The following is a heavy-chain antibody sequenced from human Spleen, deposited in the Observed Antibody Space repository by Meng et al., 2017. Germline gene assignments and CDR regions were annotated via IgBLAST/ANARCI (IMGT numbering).Heavy chain of an antibody. J-gene: IGHJ5*02. CDR1: GDSISSSDSY. D-gene: IGHD1/OR15-1a*01. CDR3: VRSRAWVRTGFDP. Sequence: QPQLQESGPGLVKPSETLSLPCSVSGDSISSSDSYWGWIRQSPGKGLEWIGSIGHSGFTYYPPSLESRVTVSVDTSRSQFSLELTSVTAADTAVYYCVRSRAWVRTGFDPWGQGTLVTVSS. CDR2: IGHSGFT. V-gene: IGHV4-39*01.